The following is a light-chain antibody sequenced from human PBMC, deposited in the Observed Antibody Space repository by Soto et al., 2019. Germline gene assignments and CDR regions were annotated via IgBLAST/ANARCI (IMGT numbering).Light chain of an antibody. CDR2: SNN. CDR1: SSNIGSNT. V-gene: IGLV1-44*01. CDR3: AAWDDSLNAPV. Sequence: QLVLTQPPSASGTPGQRVTISCSGSSSNIGSNTVNWYQQLPGTAPKLLIYSNNQRPSGVPDRFSGSKSGTSASLAISGLQSEDEAEYYCAAWDDSLNAPVFGGGTKLTVL. J-gene: IGLJ2*01.